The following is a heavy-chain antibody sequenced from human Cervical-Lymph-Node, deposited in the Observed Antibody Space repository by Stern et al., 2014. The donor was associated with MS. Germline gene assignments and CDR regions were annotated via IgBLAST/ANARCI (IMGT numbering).Heavy chain of an antibody. CDR1: GGSISSYY. J-gene: IGHJ5*02. V-gene: IGHV4-59*01. CDR3: ARGATQAFDP. CDR2: IYYSGRT. Sequence: VQLVGSGPGLVKPSETLSLTCTVSGGSISSYYWSWIRQPPGKGLEWIGDIYYSGRTNYNAPLKSRVTISVDTSKNQFSLKLSSVTAADTAVYYCARGATQAFDPWGQGTLVTVSS.